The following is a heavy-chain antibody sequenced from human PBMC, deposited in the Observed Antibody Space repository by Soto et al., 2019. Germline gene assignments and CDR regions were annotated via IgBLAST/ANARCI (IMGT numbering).Heavy chain of an antibody. Sequence: SETLSLTCAVYGGSFSGYYWSWIRQPPGKGLEWIGEINHSGSTNYNPSLKSRVTISVDTSKNQFSLKLSSVTAADTAVYYCARKRYRAGLGYWGQGTLVTVSS. CDR2: INHSGST. CDR1: GGSFSGYY. CDR3: ARKRYRAGLGY. J-gene: IGHJ4*02. D-gene: IGHD5-12*01. V-gene: IGHV4-34*01.